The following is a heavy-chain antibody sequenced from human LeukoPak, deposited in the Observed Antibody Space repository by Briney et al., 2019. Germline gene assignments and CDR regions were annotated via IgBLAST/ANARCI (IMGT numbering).Heavy chain of an antibody. CDR1: GGSISSYY. D-gene: IGHD3-22*01. CDR2: IYTSGST. CDR3: ARGPRITMIVVQAPNWFDP. Sequence: KPSETLSLTCTVSGGSISSYYWSWIRQPAGKGLEWIGRIYTSGSTNYNPSLKSRVTMSVDTSKNQFSLKLSSVTAADTAVYYCARGPRITMIVVQAPNWFDPWGQGTLVTVSS. J-gene: IGHJ5*02. V-gene: IGHV4-4*07.